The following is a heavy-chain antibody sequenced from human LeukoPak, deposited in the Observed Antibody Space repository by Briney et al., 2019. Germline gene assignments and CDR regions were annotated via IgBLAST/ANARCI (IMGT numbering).Heavy chain of an antibody. V-gene: IGHV3-74*01. J-gene: IGHJ4*02. CDR2: IDSDGNIT. CDR3: AREFRKPSTGD. CDR1: GFTFSSYY. D-gene: IGHD1-14*01. Sequence: GGSLRLSCAASGFTFSSYYIHWVRQAPGKGLVWVSRIDSDGNITTYADSVRGRFTISRDDAKNTLYLQMNSLRAEDTAVCFCAREFRKPSTGDWGQGTLVTVSS.